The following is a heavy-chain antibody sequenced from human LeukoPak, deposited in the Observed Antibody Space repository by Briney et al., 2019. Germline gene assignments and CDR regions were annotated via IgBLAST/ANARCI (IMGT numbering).Heavy chain of an antibody. Sequence: GASVKVSCKASGYAFTCYYMHWVRQAPGQGLEWMGWINPNSGGTNYAQNFQGRVTMTRDTSISTAYMELSGLRSDDTAIYYCERGKSPYYFDYWGQGTLVTVSS. CDR3: ERGKSPYYFDY. CDR1: GYAFTCYY. J-gene: IGHJ4*02. V-gene: IGHV1-2*02. CDR2: INPNSGGT.